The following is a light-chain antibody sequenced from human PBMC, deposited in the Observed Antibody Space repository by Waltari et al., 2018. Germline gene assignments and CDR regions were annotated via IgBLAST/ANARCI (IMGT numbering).Light chain of an antibody. J-gene: IGKJ1*01. CDR2: RVS. Sequence: DVVMTQSPLSLPVTLGQPASISCRSSQSLVHSDGNTYLNWFQQRTGQSPRRLFYRVSNRDSVVPDRFSGSGSGTDFTLKISRVEAEDVGVYYCMQGTHWPWTFGQGTKVEIK. V-gene: IGKV2-30*02. CDR1: QSLVHSDGNTY. CDR3: MQGTHWPWT.